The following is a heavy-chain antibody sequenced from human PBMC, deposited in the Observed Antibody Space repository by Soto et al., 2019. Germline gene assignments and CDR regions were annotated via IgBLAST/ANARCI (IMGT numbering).Heavy chain of an antibody. J-gene: IGHJ4*02. Sequence: SETLSLTCTVPGGSISSGGYYWSWIRQPPGKGLEWIGYVYYSGTTNYNPSLKSRVTISVDTSKNQFSLRLSSVTAADTAVYYCAASIAFDYWGQGTLVTVS. CDR2: VYYSGTT. CDR1: GGSISSGGYY. D-gene: IGHD2-21*01. V-gene: IGHV4-61*08. CDR3: AASIAFDY.